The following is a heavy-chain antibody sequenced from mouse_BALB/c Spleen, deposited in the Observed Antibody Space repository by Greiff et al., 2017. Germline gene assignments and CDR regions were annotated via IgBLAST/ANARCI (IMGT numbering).Heavy chain of an antibody. CDR1: GFSLTSYG. Sequence: VQLKESGPGLVAPSQSLSITCTVSGFSLTSYGVHWVRQPPGKGLEWLGVIWAGGSTNYNSALMSRLSISKDNSKSQVFLKMNSLQTDDTAMYYCARDAHGYYPYYAMDYWGQGTSVTVSS. D-gene: IGHD2-3*01. V-gene: IGHV2-9*02. J-gene: IGHJ4*01. CDR2: IWAGGST. CDR3: ARDAHGYYPYYAMDY.